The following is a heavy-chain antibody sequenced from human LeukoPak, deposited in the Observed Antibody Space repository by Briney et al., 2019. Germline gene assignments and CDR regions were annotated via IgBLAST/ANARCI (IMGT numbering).Heavy chain of an antibody. V-gene: IGHV4-59*01. CDR1: GGSISSYY. CDR2: IYYSGST. D-gene: IGHD5-18*01. Sequence: SETLSLTCTVSGGSISSYYWSWIRQPPGKGLEWIGHIYYSGSTNYNPSLTSRVTISVDTSKNQFSLKLSAVTAADTAVYYCARVNVVRYSYVVDYWGQGTLVTVSS. J-gene: IGHJ4*02. CDR3: ARVNVVRYSYVVDY.